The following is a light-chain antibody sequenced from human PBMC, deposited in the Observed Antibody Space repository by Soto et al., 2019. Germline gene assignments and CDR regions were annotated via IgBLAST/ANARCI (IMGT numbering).Light chain of an antibody. V-gene: IGKV3-11*01. J-gene: IGKJ5*01. CDR1: QSVGSY. CDR2: DVS. CDR3: QQRSTFT. Sequence: EVVLTQPPATLSLSPGERATLSCRASQSVGSYLAWYQQKPGQAPRLLIYDVSKRATGIPARFSGSGSGTDFTLTISSLEPEDFAVYYCQQRSTFTFGQGTRLEIK.